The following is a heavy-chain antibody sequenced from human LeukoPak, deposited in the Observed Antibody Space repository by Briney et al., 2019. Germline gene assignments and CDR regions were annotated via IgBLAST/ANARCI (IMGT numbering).Heavy chain of an antibody. CDR2: MNPNSGNT. CDR3: AREGYYYGSATDY. V-gene: IGHV1-8*01. Sequence: ASVKVSYKASGYTFTSYDINWVRQATGQGLEWMGWMNPNSGNTGYAQKFQGRVTMTRNTSISTAYMELSSLRSEDTAVYYCAREGYYYGSATDYWGQGTLVTVSS. CDR1: GYTFTSYD. J-gene: IGHJ4*02. D-gene: IGHD3-10*01.